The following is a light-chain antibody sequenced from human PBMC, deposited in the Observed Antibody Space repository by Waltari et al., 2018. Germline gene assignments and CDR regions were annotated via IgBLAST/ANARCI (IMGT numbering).Light chain of an antibody. V-gene: IGLV1-44*01. CDR3: AAWDDSLAGSYV. CDR2: GSN. J-gene: IGLJ1*01. CDR1: ASNIGSNT. Sequence: QSVLTQPPSASGTPGQRVTISCSGSASNIGSNTVNWYQQLPGTAPKLVISGSNPRPAGVSDRFSGSKSGTSGSLAISGRQSEDEADYFCAAWDDSLAGSYVFGTGTKVTVL.